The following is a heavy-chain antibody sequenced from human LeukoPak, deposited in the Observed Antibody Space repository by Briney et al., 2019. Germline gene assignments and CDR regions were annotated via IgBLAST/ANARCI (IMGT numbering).Heavy chain of an antibody. Sequence: GGSLRLSCAASGFTFSDYYMSWIRQAPGKGLEWVSYISSSGSTIYYADSVKGRFTISRDNAKNSLYLQMNSLRAEDTAVYYCATDTYYDFSSGYGDAFHIWVQGTMVTVSS. CDR1: GFTFSDYY. J-gene: IGHJ3*02. CDR3: ATDTYYDFSSGYGDAFHI. CDR2: ISSSGSTI. V-gene: IGHV3-11*04. D-gene: IGHD3-3*01.